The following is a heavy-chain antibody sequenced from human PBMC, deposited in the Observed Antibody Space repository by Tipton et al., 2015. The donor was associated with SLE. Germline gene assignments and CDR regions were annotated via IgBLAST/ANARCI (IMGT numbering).Heavy chain of an antibody. V-gene: IGHV4-34*01. J-gene: IGHJ4*02. D-gene: IGHD6-19*01. CDR3: AREAYSSGWTAYYFDY. CDR2: INHSGST. Sequence: TLSLTCAVYGGSFSGYYWSWIRQPPGKGLEWIGEINHSGSTNYNPSLKSRVTISVDTSKNQFSLKLSSVTAADTAVYYCAREAYSSGWTAYYFDYWGQGTLVTVSS. CDR1: GGSFSGYY.